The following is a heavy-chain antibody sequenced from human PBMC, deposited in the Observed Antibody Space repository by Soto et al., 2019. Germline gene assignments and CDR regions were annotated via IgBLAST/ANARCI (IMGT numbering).Heavy chain of an antibody. D-gene: IGHD1-20*01. CDR1: GFTFGDYA. CDR3: AKDAVPYNGKWDWFDP. Sequence: QFLESGGGLVQPGGSLRVHCVASGFTFGDYAMSWVRQAPGKGLEWVSSIGGTGSDTYYAASVKGRFTISRDNSKSTLYLQMNNLRVDDTAIYYCAKDAVPYNGKWDWFDPWGQGTLVTVSS. CDR2: IGGTGSDT. J-gene: IGHJ5*02. V-gene: IGHV3-23*01.